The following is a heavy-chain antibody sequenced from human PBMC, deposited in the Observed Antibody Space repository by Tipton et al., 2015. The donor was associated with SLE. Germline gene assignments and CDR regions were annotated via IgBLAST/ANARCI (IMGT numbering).Heavy chain of an antibody. CDR3: AREGVHFLSGSSYYYYYYMDV. V-gene: IGHV4-61*02. J-gene: IGHJ6*03. D-gene: IGHD3-3*02. CDR1: GGSISSGSYY. CDR2: IYTSGST. Sequence: LRLSCTVSGGSISSGSYYWSWIRQPAGKGLEWIGRIYTSGSTNYNPSLKSRVTISVNTSKNQFSLKLNSVTAADTAVYYCAREGVHFLSGSSYYYYYYMDVWGKGTTVTVSS.